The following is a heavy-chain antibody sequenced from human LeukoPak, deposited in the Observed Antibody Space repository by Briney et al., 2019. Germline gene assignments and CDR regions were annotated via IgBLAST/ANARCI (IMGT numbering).Heavy chain of an antibody. CDR1: GVMFSSHG. CDR3: AKNLLGSESFSWYFDL. V-gene: IGHV3-23*01. J-gene: IGHJ2*01. D-gene: IGHD1-26*01. CDR2: YSDSGSGR. Sequence: RGSLRLSCAASGVMFSSHGMSWVRQAPGKGLEWVSSYSDSGSGRSYADSVKGRFTMSRENSKNTLYLQMNSLRAEDTAVYCCAKNLLGSESFSWYFDLWGRGTLVTVPS.